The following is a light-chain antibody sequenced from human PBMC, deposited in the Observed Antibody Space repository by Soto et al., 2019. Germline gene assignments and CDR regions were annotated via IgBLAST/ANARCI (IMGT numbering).Light chain of an antibody. CDR1: QCVSSY. J-gene: IGKJ4*01. Sequence: EIVLTQSPATLSLSPGERATLSCRASQCVSSYLAWYQQKPGQAPRLLIYDASNRDTGIPARFSRSGSGTDFTLPISSLEPEDFSVYYCQQSSNWPLTFGGGTKVEIK. V-gene: IGKV3-11*01. CDR3: QQSSNWPLT. CDR2: DAS.